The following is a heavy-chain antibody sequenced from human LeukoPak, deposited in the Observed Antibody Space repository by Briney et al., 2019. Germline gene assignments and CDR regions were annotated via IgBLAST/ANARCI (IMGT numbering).Heavy chain of an antibody. CDR3: ARDFYSSSWYGGDYYYGMDV. CDR2: ISGSGGST. J-gene: IGHJ6*02. CDR1: GFTFSSYA. V-gene: IGHV3-23*01. D-gene: IGHD6-13*01. Sequence: PGGSLRLSCAASGFTFSSYAMSWVRQAPGKGLEWVSAISGSGGSTYYADSVKGRFTISRDNSKNTLYLQMNSLRAEDTAVYYCARDFYSSSWYGGDYYYGMDVWGQGTTVTVSS.